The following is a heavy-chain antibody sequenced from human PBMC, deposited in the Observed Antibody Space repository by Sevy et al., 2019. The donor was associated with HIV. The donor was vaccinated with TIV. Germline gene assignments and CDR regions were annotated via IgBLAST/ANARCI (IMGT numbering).Heavy chain of an antibody. Sequence: GESLKISCAVSGFTLSSYSMNWVRQAPGKGLEWVSYISSSSSSIYYADSVKGRFTISRDNAKNSLYLQMNSLRDEDTAVYYCARAENYYGWRNFDSWGQGTLVTVSS. CDR3: ARAENYYGWRNFDS. CDR2: ISSSSSSI. CDR1: GFTLSSYS. J-gene: IGHJ4*02. D-gene: IGHD1-26*01. V-gene: IGHV3-48*02.